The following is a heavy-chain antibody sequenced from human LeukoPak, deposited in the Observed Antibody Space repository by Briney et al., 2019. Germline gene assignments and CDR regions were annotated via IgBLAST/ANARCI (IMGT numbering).Heavy chain of an antibody. D-gene: IGHD5-12*01. CDR3: AGEGFVAKRGLPY. CDR1: GFTFSSYS. CDR2: ISSTSSYI. Sequence: GGSLRLSCAASGFTFSSYSMNWVRQAPGKGLEWVSSISSTSSYIYHADSVKGRFTISRDNAKNSLYLQMNSLRAEDTAVNYRAGEGFVAKRGLPYWGQGTLVTVSS. V-gene: IGHV3-21*01. J-gene: IGHJ4*02.